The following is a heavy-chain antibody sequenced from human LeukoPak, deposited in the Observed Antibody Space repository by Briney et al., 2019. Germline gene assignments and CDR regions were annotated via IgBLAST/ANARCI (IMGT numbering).Heavy chain of an antibody. D-gene: IGHD2-2*01. CDR1: GGTFSSYA. CDR3: AREPDIVVVPAAIPPITYYYYGMDV. CDR2: IIPIFGTA. J-gene: IGHJ6*02. V-gene: IGHV1-69*13. Sequence: SVTVSCKASGGTFSSYAISWVRQAPGQGLEWMGGIIPIFGTANYAQKFQGRVTITADESTSTAYMELSSLRSEDTAVYYCAREPDIVVVPAAIPPITYYYYGMDVWGQGTTVTVSS.